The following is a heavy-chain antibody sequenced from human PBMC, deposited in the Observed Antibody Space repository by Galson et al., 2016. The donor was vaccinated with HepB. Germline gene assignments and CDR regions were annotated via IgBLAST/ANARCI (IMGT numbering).Heavy chain of an antibody. CDR1: GFTFRNYP. J-gene: IGHJ5*02. CDR3: AKDLGVGIWFSPYDR. CDR2: ISGNGDST. D-gene: IGHD3-10*01. V-gene: IGHV3-23*01. Sequence: LRLSCAASGFTFRNYPMSWVRQAPGKGLEWVSVISGNGDSTYYTDSVKGRFTISRDNSKNTLYLQVDSLGADDTAVYYCAKDLGVGIWFSPYDRWGQGTLVTVSS.